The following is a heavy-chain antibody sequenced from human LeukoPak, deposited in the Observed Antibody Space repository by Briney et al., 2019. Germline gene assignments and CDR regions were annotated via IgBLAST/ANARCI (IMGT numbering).Heavy chain of an antibody. J-gene: IGHJ3*02. CDR3: ARLHYTYCGGDCHQNDAFDI. V-gene: IGHV1-46*01. CDR2: INPSGGST. CDR1: GYTFTSYY. D-gene: IGHD2-21*02. Sequence: RASVKVSCKASGYTFTSYYMHWVRQAPGQGLEWMGIINPSGGSTSYAQKFQGRVTMTRDTSTSTVYMELSSLRSEDTAVYYCARLHYTYCGGDCHQNDAFDIWGQGTMVTVSS.